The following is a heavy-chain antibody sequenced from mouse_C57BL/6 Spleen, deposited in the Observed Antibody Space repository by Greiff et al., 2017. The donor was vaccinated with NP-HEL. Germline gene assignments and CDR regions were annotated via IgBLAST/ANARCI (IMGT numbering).Heavy chain of an antibody. V-gene: IGHV5-6*01. CDR3: AELGQGY. CDR2: ISSGGSYT. CDR1: GFTFSSYG. D-gene: IGHD4-1*01. Sequence: EVKVVESGGDLVKPGGSLKLSCAASGFTFSSYGMSWVRQTPDKRLEWVATISSGGSYTYYPDSVKGRFTISRDNAKNTLYLQLSSLKSEDTAMYYCAELGQGYWGQGTTLTVSS. J-gene: IGHJ2*01.